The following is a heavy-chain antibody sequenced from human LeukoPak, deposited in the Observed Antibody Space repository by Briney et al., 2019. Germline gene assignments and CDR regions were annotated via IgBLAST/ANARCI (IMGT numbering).Heavy chain of an antibody. V-gene: IGHV4-38-2*02. CDR3: ARGAYSYVGYLDY. CDR2: IYLSGAT. CDR1: GYSINGGYY. J-gene: IGHJ4*02. Sequence: SETLSLTCTVSGYSINGGYYWGWVRQPPGKGLEWIGVIYLSGATDSNPSLKSRVTMSVDTSKNQFSLKMSSVTAEDTAVYYCARGAYSYVGYLDYWGQGTLVTVSS. D-gene: IGHD5-18*01.